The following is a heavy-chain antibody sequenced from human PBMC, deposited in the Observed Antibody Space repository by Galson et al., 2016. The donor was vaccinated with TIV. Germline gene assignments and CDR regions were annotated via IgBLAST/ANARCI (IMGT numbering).Heavy chain of an antibody. V-gene: IGHV1-69*04. CDR3: SSASHLVPTVHHY. Sequence: SVKVSCKASGDTFNSYDISWLRQVPGQGFEWMGRINPAVGLTKYAQRFQGRITITAAYMKLSSLRSEDTAVYYCSSASHLVPTVHHYWGQGTLVTVSS. D-gene: IGHD3-3*02. J-gene: IGHJ4*02. CDR1: GDTFNSYD. CDR2: INPAVGLT.